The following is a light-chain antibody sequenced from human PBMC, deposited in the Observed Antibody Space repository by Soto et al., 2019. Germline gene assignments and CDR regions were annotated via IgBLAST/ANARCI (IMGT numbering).Light chain of an antibody. J-gene: IGKJ3*01. V-gene: IGKV3-20*01. Sequence: EIVLTQSPATLSSFPGDRVTLSCRASQAVNTRLAWYQHKPGQAPRLLIYLASNRAAGVPARFSGSGSGTDFVLTISRLEPEDFAMYYCQQYGDSPFTFGPGTKVDI. CDR2: LAS. CDR1: QAVNTR. CDR3: QQYGDSPFT.